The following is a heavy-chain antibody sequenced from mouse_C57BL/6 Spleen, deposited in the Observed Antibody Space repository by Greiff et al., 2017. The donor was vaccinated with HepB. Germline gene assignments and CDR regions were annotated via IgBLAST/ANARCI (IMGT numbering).Heavy chain of an antibody. J-gene: IGHJ3*01. CDR3: ARQGYYGSPWFAY. CDR1: GFTFSSYG. Sequence: EVKLVESGGDLVKPGGSLKLSCAASGFTFSSYGMSWVRQTPDTRLEWVATISSGGSYTYYPDSVKGRFTISRDNAKNTLYLQMSSLKSEDTAMYYCARQGYYGSPWFAYWGQGTLVTVSA. V-gene: IGHV5-6*01. CDR2: ISSGGSYT. D-gene: IGHD1-1*01.